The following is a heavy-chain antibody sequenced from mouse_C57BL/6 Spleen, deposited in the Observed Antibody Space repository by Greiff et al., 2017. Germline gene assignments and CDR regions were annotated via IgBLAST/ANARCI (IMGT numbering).Heavy chain of an antibody. CDR3: AREGGYGSPYYFDY. V-gene: IGHV5-4*01. J-gene: IGHJ2*01. D-gene: IGHD1-1*01. CDR1: GFTFSSYA. Sequence: EVQLVESGGGLVKPGGSLKLSCAASGFTFSSYAMSWVRQTPEKRLEWVATISDGGSYTYYPDNVKGRFTISRDNAKNNLYLQMSHLKSEDTAMYYCAREGGYGSPYYFDYWGQGTTLTVSS. CDR2: ISDGGSYT.